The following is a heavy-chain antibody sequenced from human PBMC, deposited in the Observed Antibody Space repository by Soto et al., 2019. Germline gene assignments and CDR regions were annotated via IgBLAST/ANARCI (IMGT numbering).Heavy chain of an antibody. J-gene: IGHJ6*02. CDR3: IQSRCGGDCLQSYASYYYYAMDV. V-gene: IGHV2-5*02. Sequence: QITLKESGPTLVKPTQTLTLTCTFSAFSLSTGGVGVGWIRQPPGKALEWLALIYWDDDKRYSPSLRSRLTITQDTSKNRVVLTMTNMDPVDTATYYCIQSRCGGDCLQSYASYYYYAMDVWGQGTTVTVSS. D-gene: IGHD2-21*02. CDR2: IYWDDDK. CDR1: AFSLSTGGVG.